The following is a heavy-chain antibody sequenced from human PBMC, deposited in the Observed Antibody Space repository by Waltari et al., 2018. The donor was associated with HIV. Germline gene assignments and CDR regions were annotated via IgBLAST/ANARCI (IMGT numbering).Heavy chain of an antibody. J-gene: IGHJ4*02. Sequence: QVQLLQSGAEVKKPGSSVKVSCKTYGVTPHTDPISWLRQAPGQGPEWMGGIIALIGKPKYAQKFEGRITITADESTSTTYMEMSGLRSEDTAMYFCARGKLMTTFNDWGQGTLVIVSS. CDR1: GVTPHTDP. V-gene: IGHV1-69*12. CDR2: IIALIGKP. CDR3: ARGKLMTTFND. D-gene: IGHD3-16*01.